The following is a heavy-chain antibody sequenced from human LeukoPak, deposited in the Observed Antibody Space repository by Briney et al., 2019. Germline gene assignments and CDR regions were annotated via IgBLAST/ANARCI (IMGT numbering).Heavy chain of an antibody. V-gene: IGHV4-39*01. Sequence: SETLSLTCTVSGGSISSSSYYWGWIRQPPGKGLEWIGSIYYSGSTYYNPSLKSRVTISVDTSKNKFSLKLNSVTAADTAVYYCARPAYRGSYYVAFDIWGQGTMVTVSS. CDR2: IYYSGST. J-gene: IGHJ3*02. D-gene: IGHD1-26*01. CDR1: GGSISSSSYY. CDR3: ARPAYRGSYYVAFDI.